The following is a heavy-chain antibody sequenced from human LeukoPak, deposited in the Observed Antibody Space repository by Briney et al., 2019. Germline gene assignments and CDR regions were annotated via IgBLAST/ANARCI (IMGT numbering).Heavy chain of an antibody. V-gene: IGHV4-39*07. Sequence: SETLSLTCTVSGGSISSSSYYWGWIRQPPGKGLEWIGEINHSGSTNYNPSLKSRVTISVDTSKNQFSLKLSSVTAADTAVYYCARVQSNYYDSSGYKPMDVWGQGTTVTVSS. D-gene: IGHD3-22*01. CDR3: ARVQSNYYDSSGYKPMDV. CDR2: INHSGST. J-gene: IGHJ6*02. CDR1: GGSISSSSYY.